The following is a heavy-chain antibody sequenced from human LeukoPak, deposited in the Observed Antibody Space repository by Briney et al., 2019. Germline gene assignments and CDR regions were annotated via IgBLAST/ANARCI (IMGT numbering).Heavy chain of an antibody. J-gene: IGHJ4*02. Sequence: GGSLRLSCAASGFTFSSYGMHWVRQAPGKGLEWVAVILYDGSNKYYADSVKGRFTISRDNSKNTLYLQMNSLRAEDTAVYYCARRAGAYSHPYDYWGQGTLVTVSS. V-gene: IGHV3-30*03. D-gene: IGHD4/OR15-4a*01. CDR1: GFTFSSYG. CDR2: ILYDGSNK. CDR3: ARRAGAYSHPYDY.